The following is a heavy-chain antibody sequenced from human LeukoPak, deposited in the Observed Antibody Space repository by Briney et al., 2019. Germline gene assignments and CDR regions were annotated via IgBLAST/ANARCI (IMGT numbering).Heavy chain of an antibody. V-gene: IGHV4-31*03. J-gene: IGHJ4*02. CDR3: ARVSYYYDSSGHDNDY. CDR2: IYYSGST. D-gene: IGHD3-22*01. Sequence: SETLSLTCTVSGGSISSGGYYWSWTRQHPGKGLEWIGYIYYSGSTYYNPSLKSRVTISLDTSKNQFSLNLSSVTAADTAVYYCARVSYYYDSSGHDNDYWGQGTLVTVSS. CDR1: GGSISSGGYY.